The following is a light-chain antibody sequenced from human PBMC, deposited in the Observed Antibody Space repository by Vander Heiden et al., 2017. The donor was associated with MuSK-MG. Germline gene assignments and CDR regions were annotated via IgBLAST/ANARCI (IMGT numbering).Light chain of an antibody. CDR1: QSVSSN. Sequence: EIVMTQSPATLSVSPGERATLSCRASQSVSSNLAWYQQKRGQAPRLLIHGASTRATGIPARFSGSGYGTEFTLTISSLQSEDFAVYYCQQYNNWPPFTFGHGTKVDIK. CDR2: GAS. J-gene: IGKJ3*01. V-gene: IGKV3-15*01. CDR3: QQYNNWPPFT.